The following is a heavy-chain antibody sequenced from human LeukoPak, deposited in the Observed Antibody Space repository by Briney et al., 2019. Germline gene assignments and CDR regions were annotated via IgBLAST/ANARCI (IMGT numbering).Heavy chain of an antibody. CDR3: AKSRVVPAARGAFDI. CDR2: ISYDGSNK. Sequence: GGSLRLSCAASGFTFSSYAMHWVRQAPGKGLEWVAVISYDGSNKYYADSVKGRFTISRDNSKNTLYLQMNSLRAEDTAVYYCAKSRVVPAARGAFDIWGQGTMVTVSS. V-gene: IGHV3-30-3*02. J-gene: IGHJ3*02. D-gene: IGHD2-2*01. CDR1: GFTFSSYA.